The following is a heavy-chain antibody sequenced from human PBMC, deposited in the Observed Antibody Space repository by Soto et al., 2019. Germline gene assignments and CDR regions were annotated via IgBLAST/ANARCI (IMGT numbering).Heavy chain of an antibody. J-gene: IGHJ6*03. CDR1: GFTFSGSA. CDR3: TRPRQEDQLLPNTRYYYYYMDV. Sequence: EVQLVESGGGLVQPGGSLKLSCAASGFTFSGSAMHWVRQASGKGLEWVGRIRSKANSYATAYAASVKGRFTISRDDSRNTEYLQMNSLKTEDTAVYYSTRPRQEDQLLPNTRYYYYYMDVWGKGTTVTVSS. CDR2: IRSKANSYAT. D-gene: IGHD2-2*01. V-gene: IGHV3-73*01.